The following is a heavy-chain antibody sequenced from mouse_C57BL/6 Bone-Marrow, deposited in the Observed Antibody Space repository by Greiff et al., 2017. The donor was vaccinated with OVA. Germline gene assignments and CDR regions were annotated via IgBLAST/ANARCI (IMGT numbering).Heavy chain of an antibody. J-gene: IGHJ4*01. Sequence: EVQRVESEGGLVQPGSSMKLSCTTSGFTFSDYYMAWVRQVPEKGLEWVANINYDGSSTYYLDSLKSRFIISRDNAKNILYLQMSSLKSEDTATYYCARETFYAMDYWGQGTSVTVSS. V-gene: IGHV5-16*01. CDR2: INYDGSST. CDR1: GFTFSDYY. CDR3: ARETFYAMDY.